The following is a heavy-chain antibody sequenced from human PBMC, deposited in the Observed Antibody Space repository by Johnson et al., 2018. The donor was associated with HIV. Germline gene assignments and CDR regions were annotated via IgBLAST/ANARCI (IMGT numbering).Heavy chain of an antibody. CDR2: ISGSGGST. V-gene: IGHV3-23*04. J-gene: IGHJ3*02. CDR3: ARGPITIFGVVTTGDAFDI. D-gene: IGHD3-3*01. CDR1: GFTFSSYA. Sequence: VQLVESGGGLVQPGGSLRLSCAASGFTFSSYAMSWVRQAPGKGLEWVSAISGSGGSTYYADSVKGRFTISRDNSKNTLYLQMNSLRAEDTAVYYCARGPITIFGVVTTGDAFDIWGQGTMVTVSS.